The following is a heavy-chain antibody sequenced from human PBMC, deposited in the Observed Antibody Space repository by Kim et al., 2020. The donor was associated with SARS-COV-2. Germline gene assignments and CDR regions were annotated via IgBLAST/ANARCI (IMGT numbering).Heavy chain of an antibody. CDR1: GGSFSGYY. V-gene: IGHV4-34*01. CDR3: ARGRVVDRGSKFDY. D-gene: IGHD2-21*01. Sequence: SETLSLTCAVYGGSFSGYYWSWIRQPPGKGLEWIGEINHSGSTNYNPSLKSRVTISVDTSKNQFSLKLSSVTAADTAVYYCARGRVVDRGSKFDYWGQGTLVTVSS. J-gene: IGHJ4*02. CDR2: INHSGST.